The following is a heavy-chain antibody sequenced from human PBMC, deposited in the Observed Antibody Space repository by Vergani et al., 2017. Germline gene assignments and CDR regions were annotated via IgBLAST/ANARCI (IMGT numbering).Heavy chain of an antibody. J-gene: IGHJ4*02. CDR2: IYYSGST. Sequence: QVQLQESGPGLVKPSQTLSLTCTVSGGSISSGGYYWSWIRQHPGKGLEWIGYIYYSGSTSYNPSLKSRVTISVDTSKNQFSLKLSSVTAADTAVYYCAGGTRSGALFDYWGQGTLVTVSS. CDR1: GGSISSGGYY. CDR3: AGGTRSGALFDY. D-gene: IGHD7-27*01. V-gene: IGHV4-31*03.